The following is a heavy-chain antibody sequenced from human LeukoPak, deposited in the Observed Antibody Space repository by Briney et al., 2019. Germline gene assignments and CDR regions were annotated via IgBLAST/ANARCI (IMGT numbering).Heavy chain of an antibody. CDR2: ISSSGRTI. CDR3: ARGWTYYPY. CDR1: GFTFSSYE. D-gene: IGHD1-26*01. J-gene: IGHJ4*02. V-gene: IGHV3-48*03. Sequence: GGSLRLSCAASGFTFSSYEMNWVRPAPGKGLEWVSYISSSGRTIYYADSVKGRVTISRDNVKNSLYLQMNSLRAEDTAVYYCARGWTYYPYCGQGTLVTVSS.